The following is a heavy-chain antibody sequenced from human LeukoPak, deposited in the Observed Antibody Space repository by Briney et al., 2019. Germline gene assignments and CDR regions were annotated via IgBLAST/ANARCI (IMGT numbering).Heavy chain of an antibody. CDR3: AKDQGCTTSCSMGYYYDHGMDV. J-gene: IGHJ6*02. D-gene: IGHD2-2*01. V-gene: IGHV3-23*01. CDR2: ISGSGGST. Sequence: GGSLRLSCAASGVTFSSYAMTWVRQAPGKGLEWVSAISGSGGSTYNADSVKGRFTISRDNSKNMLYLQMNSLRVEDTAVYYCAKDQGCTTSCSMGYYYDHGMDVWGQGTTVTVSS. CDR1: GVTFSSYA.